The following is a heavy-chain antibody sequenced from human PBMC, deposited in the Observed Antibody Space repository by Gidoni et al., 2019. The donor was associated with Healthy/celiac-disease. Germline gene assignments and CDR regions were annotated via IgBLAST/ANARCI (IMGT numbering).Heavy chain of an antibody. Sequence: EVQLLESGGGLVQPGGSLRLSCAASGFTFSSYAMSLVRQAPGKGLEWVLAISGSGGRTYDADSVKGWFTISRDNSKNTLYLQMTSLRAEDTAVYYCAKIFRSSSTSFDDWGQGTLVTVSS. CDR3: AKIFRSSSTSFDD. J-gene: IGHJ4*02. CDR1: GFTFSSYA. CDR2: ISGSGGRT. D-gene: IGHD2-2*01. V-gene: IGHV3-23*01.